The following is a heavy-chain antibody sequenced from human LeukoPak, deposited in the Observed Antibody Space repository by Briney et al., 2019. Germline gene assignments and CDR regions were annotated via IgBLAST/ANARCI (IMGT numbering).Heavy chain of an antibody. CDR3: TTEMH. CDR1: GGSFSGYY. J-gene: IGHJ4*02. Sequence: ETLSLTCAVYGGSFSGYYWSWIRQPPGKGLEWVGRIKSKTDGGTTDYAAPVKGRFTISRDDSKDTLYVQMNSLKTEDTAVYYCTTEMHWGQGTLVTVSS. CDR2: IKSKTDGGTT. V-gene: IGHV3-15*01.